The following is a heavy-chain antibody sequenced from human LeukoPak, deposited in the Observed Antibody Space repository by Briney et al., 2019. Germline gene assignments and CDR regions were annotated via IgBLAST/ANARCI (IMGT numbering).Heavy chain of an antibody. V-gene: IGHV4-34*01. CDR2: INHSGST. Sequence: SETLSLTCAVYGGSFSGYYWSWIRQPPGKGLEWIGEINHSGSTNYNPSPKSRVTISVDTSKNQFSLELSSVTAADTAVYYCARVDDSSGYYQNWFDPWGQGTLVTVSS. J-gene: IGHJ5*02. CDR3: ARVDDSSGYYQNWFDP. D-gene: IGHD3-22*01. CDR1: GGSFSGYY.